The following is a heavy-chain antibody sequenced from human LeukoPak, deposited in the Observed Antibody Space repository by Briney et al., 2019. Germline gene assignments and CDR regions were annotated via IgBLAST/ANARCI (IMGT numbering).Heavy chain of an antibody. D-gene: IGHD1-20*01. CDR2: ISGSGGST. CDR1: GFTFSSYA. J-gene: IGHJ4*02. V-gene: IGHV3-23*01. CDR3: TLEYNNSGFDY. Sequence: GGSLRLSCAASGFTFSSYAMSWVRQAPGKGLEWVSAISGSGGSTYYADSVKGRFTISRDNSKNTVSLRMNSLRAEDTAVYFCTLEYNNSGFDYWGQGTLVTVSS.